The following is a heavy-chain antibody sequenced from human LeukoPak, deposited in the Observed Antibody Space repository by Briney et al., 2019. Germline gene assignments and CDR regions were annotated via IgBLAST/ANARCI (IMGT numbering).Heavy chain of an antibody. D-gene: IGHD3-3*01. J-gene: IGHJ4*02. CDR2: IIPMLGIT. V-gene: IGHV1-69*04. CDR3: ARSHNHFGDDF. CDR1: GGTFSYYA. Sequence: SVKVSCKASGGTFSYYAISWVRQAPGQGLEWMGRIIPMLGITNYAQKFQGRVTITADRSTSTAYMELSSLRSEDTAVYYCARSHNHFGDDFWGQGSPGPVSS.